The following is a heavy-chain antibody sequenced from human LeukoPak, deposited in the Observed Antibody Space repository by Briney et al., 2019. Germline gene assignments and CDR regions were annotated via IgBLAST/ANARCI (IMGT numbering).Heavy chain of an antibody. CDR2: IIPIFGTA. V-gene: IGHV1-69*13. Sequence: SVKVSCKPSGGTFSSYAISWVRQAPGQGLEWMGGIIPIFGTANYAQKFQGRVTITADEFMSTAYMELSSLRSEDTAVYYCATGLGVTMVRGDYYYHMDVWGQGTTVTVSS. CDR3: ATGLGVTMVRGDYYYHMDV. J-gene: IGHJ6*02. CDR1: GGTFSSYA. D-gene: IGHD3-10*01.